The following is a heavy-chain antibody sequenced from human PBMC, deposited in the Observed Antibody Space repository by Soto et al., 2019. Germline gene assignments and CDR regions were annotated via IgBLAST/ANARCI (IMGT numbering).Heavy chain of an antibody. CDR2: MDPNSGST. CDR1: GYTVTSYD. D-gene: IGHD3-10*01. V-gene: IGHV1-8*01. Sequence: ASVKVSCKVSGYTVTSYDINWVRQAPGQGLEWLGWMDPNSGSTGYAQNFQRRVTMTRNISINTAHMELNSLRDEDTAVYYCARYGTTRGVIIKAYYYGMDVWGKGTTFTVSS. CDR3: ARYGTTRGVIIKAYYYGMDV. J-gene: IGHJ6*04.